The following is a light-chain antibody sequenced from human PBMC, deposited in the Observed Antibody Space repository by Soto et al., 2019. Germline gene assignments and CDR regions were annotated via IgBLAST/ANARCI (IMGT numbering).Light chain of an antibody. Sequence: VLTQPASVSGSPGQSITISCTGTSSDVGTYNYVSWYQQHPGKAPKVMIYEVTYRPSGVSNRFSGSKSGNTASLTISGLQAEDEAESYCSSYTGSSTLYVFRTGTKVTVL. CDR1: SSDVGTYNY. V-gene: IGLV2-14*01. CDR2: EVT. CDR3: SSYTGSSTLYV. J-gene: IGLJ1*01.